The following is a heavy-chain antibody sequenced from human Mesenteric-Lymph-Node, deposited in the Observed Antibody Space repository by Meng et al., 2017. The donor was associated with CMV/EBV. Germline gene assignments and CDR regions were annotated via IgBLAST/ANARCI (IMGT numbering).Heavy chain of an antibody. V-gene: IGHV3-30*02. CDR2: IWYDGSNK. D-gene: IGHD2-2*01. CDR1: GFTFSNYA. J-gene: IGHJ6*02. CDR3: SRGEYQLTNYYYHGMDV. Sequence: GESLKISCAASGFTFSNYAMHWVRQAPGKGLEWVAFIWYDGSNKYYVDSVKGRFTFSRDNSKNTMYLQLNSLRAEDTAVYYCSRGEYQLTNYYYHGMDVWGQGTTVTVSS.